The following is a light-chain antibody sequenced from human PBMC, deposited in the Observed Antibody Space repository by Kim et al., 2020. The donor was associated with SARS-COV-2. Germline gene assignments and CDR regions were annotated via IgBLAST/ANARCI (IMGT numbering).Light chain of an antibody. CDR3: QQYNSYSGT. J-gene: IGKJ4*01. CDR2: KAS. V-gene: IGKV1-5*03. CDR1: QSISSW. Sequence: DIQMTQSPSTLSASAGDRVTITCRASQSISSWLAWYQQKPGKAPKLLIYKASSLESGVPSRFSGSGSGTEFTLTISSLQPDDFATYYCQQYNSYSGTFGGGTKVDIK.